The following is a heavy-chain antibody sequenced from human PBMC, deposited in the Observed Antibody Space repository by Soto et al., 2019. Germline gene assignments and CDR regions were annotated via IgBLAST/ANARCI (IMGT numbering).Heavy chain of an antibody. CDR3: ARQVVDGTVAGSGSFDY. CDR2: INHSGSA. V-gene: IGHV4-34*01. J-gene: IGHJ4*02. Sequence: PSETLSLTCAVYGESFSGYIWTWIRQTPGKGLQWIGQINHSGSASYNPSLKSRVTISVDTSENQFSLKLSSVTAADTAVYYCARQVVDGTVAGSGSFDYWGQGTLVTVSS. D-gene: IGHD3-10*01. CDR1: GESFSGYI.